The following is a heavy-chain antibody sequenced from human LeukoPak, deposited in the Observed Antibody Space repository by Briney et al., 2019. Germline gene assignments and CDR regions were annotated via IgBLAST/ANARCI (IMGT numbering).Heavy chain of an antibody. CDR1: GFTLSSYW. D-gene: IGHD3/OR15-3a*01. CDR2: INSDGSGT. Sequence: GGSLRLSCAASGFTLSSYWMQWVRQVPGKGLVWVSRINSDGSGTTYADSVKGRFTISRDNAKNTLYLQMNSLRAEDTAIYYCARDPRGQVTLVAGQKYYYYGLDVWGQGTTVTVSS. J-gene: IGHJ6*02. CDR3: ARDPRGQVTLVAGQKYYYYGLDV. V-gene: IGHV3-74*01.